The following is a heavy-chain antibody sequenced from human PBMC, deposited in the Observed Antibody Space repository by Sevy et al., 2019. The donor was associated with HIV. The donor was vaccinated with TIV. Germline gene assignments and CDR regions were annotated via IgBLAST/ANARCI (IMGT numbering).Heavy chain of an antibody. CDR1: GFAFSTHA. Sequence: GGSLRLSCAASGFAFSTHAMHWVRQAPGKGLEWVAVISYEGTEPFYAASVEGRLTISRDNSKNMLSLQINSLKPEDTAVYYCARDGGYSIKWYPLYWGHGTLVTVSS. CDR3: ARDGGYSIKWYPLY. CDR2: ISYEGTEP. D-gene: IGHD1-26*01. J-gene: IGHJ4*01. V-gene: IGHV3-30-3*01.